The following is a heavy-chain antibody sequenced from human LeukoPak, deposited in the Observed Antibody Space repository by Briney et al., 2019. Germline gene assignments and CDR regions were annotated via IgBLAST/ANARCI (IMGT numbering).Heavy chain of an antibody. CDR1: GFTFSSYA. CDR2: ISGSGGST. V-gene: IGHV3-23*01. D-gene: IGHD6-13*01. J-gene: IGHJ4*02. Sequence: QSGGALRLSCAASGFTFSSYAMSWVRQAPGKGLEWVSAISGSGGSTYYADSVKGRFTISRDNSKNTLYLQMNSLRAEDTAVYYCAKIGGGGIAELVLGFDYWGQGTLVTVSS. CDR3: AKIGGGGIAELVLGFDY.